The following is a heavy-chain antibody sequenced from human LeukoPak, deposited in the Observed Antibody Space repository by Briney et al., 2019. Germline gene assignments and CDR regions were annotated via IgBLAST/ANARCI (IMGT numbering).Heavy chain of an antibody. D-gene: IGHD3-3*01. V-gene: IGHV3-43*02. J-gene: IGHJ4*02. Sequence: GGSLRLSCAASGFTFEDYAMHWVRQGPGKGLEWVSLISGNGNNIYYADSVKGRFTISRDNSKNSLYLQMNSLRTEDTALYHCAKDLPQYYDFWSGYYGGFDYWGQGTLVTVSS. CDR3: AKDLPQYYDFWSGYYGGFDY. CDR2: ISGNGNNI. CDR1: GFTFEDYA.